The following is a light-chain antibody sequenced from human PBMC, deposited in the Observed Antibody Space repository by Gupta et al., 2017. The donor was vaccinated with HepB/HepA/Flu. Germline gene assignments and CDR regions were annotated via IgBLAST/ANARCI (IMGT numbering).Light chain of an antibody. CDR3: RSYTNGSTLV. CDR2: DVT. V-gene: IGLV2-14*03. Sequence: QSALTQPASESGSPGPSITISCTGTSTDVGDHGYVSCYQQHPGKAPKLIIYDVTNRPSGVANRFSGSKSGTTASRTISGRRAEDEADYYGRSYTNGSTLVFGRGTKPTVL. CDR1: STDVGDHGY. J-gene: IGLJ2*01.